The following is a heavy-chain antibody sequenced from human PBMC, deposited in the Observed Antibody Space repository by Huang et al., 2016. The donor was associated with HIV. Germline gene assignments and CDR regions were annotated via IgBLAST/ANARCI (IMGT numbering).Heavy chain of an antibody. V-gene: IGHV4-39*01. CDR2: IYYRGST. D-gene: IGHD1-26*01. CDR3: ARLLYRYYFDY. CDR1: GGSISSSSYY. Sequence: QLQLQESGPGLVKPSETLSLTCTVSGGSISSSSYYWGWIRQPPGKGLEWIGSIYYRGSTYYNPSRKGRVTISVDTAKNQFSLKLSSVTAADTAVYYCARLLYRYYFDYWGQGTLVTVSS. J-gene: IGHJ4*02.